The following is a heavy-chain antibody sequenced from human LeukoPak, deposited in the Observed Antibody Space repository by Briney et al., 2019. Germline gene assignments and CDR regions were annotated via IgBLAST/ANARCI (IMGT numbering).Heavy chain of an antibody. CDR1: GGTFSSYA. V-gene: IGHV1-69*06. D-gene: IGHD6-19*01. Sequence: SVKVSCKASGGTFSSYAISWVRQAPGRGLEWMGGIIPIFGTANYAQKFQGRVTITADKSTSTAYMELSSLRSEDTAVYYCAVTLKRESSGWYLVYFDYWGQGTLVTASS. CDR2: IIPIFGTA. CDR3: AVTLKRESSGWYLVYFDY. J-gene: IGHJ4*02.